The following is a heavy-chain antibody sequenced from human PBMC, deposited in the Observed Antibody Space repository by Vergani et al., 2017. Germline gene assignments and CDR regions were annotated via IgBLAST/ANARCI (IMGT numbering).Heavy chain of an antibody. J-gene: IGHJ4*02. D-gene: IGHD6-13*01. CDR3: AKAFSYSSSWYDPVGATSGSY. V-gene: IGHV3-23*04. Sequence: VQLVESGGGVVQPGRSLRLSCAASGFTFSSYGMHWVRQAPGKGLEWVSAISGSGGSTYYADSVKGRFTISRDNSKNTLDLQMNSLRAEDTSVYYCAKAFSYSSSWYDPVGATSGSYWGQGTLVTVSS. CDR1: GFTFSSYG. CDR2: ISGSGGST.